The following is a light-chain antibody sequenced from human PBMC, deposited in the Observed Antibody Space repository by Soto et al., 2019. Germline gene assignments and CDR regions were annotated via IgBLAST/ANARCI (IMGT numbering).Light chain of an antibody. CDR2: NVY. CDR1: SSDVGAYNF. CDR3: SAYTVSRTYV. Sequence: QSALTQPASVSGSPGQSITISCTGTSSDVGAYNFVSWHQQHPGKAPKLMIYNVYDRPSGISYRFSGSKPGNTASLTISGLQGEDEADYYCSAYTVSRTYVFGTGTKVTVL. V-gene: IGLV2-14*03. J-gene: IGLJ1*01.